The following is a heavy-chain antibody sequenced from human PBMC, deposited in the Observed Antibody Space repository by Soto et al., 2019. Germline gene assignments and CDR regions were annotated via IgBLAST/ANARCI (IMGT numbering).Heavy chain of an antibody. Sequence: GGSLRLSCVASGLTFSTYDMTWVRQAPGTGLEWVSAISGSGVRTYYADSVKGRFTISRDNSKNTLYLQMNSLRAEDTAVYYCAKDYWGELSLSYYFDYWGQGTLVTVSS. D-gene: IGHD3-16*02. V-gene: IGHV3-23*01. J-gene: IGHJ4*02. CDR1: GLTFSTYD. CDR2: ISGSGVRT. CDR3: AKDYWGELSLSYYFDY.